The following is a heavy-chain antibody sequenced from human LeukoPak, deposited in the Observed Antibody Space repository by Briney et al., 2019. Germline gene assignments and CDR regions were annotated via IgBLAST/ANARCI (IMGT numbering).Heavy chain of an antibody. V-gene: IGHV1-69*05. D-gene: IGHD3-3*01. CDR2: IIPIFGTA. CDR3: ARDGGYYDFWSGYFWDYYYMDV. Sequence: ASVKVSCKASGGTFSSYAISWVRQAPGQGLEWMGGIIPIFGTANYAQKFQGRVTITTDESTSTAYMELSSLRAEDTAVYYCARDGGYYDFWSGYFWDYYYMDVWGKGTTVTVSS. J-gene: IGHJ6*03. CDR1: GGTFSSYA.